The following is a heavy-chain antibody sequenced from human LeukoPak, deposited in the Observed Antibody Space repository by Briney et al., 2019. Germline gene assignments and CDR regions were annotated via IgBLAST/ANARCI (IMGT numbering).Heavy chain of an antibody. D-gene: IGHD3-10*01. V-gene: IGHV3-48*03. CDR2: ISSSGRTI. CDR3: ARAWFGESGRGYFDY. Sequence: PGGSLRLSCAASGFTFSSYEMNWVRQAPGKGLEWVSYISSSGRTIYYADSVKGRFTISRDNAKDSLYLQMNSLRAEDTAVYYCARAWFGESGRGYFDYWGQGTLVTVSS. J-gene: IGHJ4*02. CDR1: GFTFSSYE.